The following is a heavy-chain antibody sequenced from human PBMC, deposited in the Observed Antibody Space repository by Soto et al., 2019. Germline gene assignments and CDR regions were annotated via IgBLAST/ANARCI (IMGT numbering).Heavy chain of an antibody. CDR2: IWHDGNEK. V-gene: IGHV3-33*01. Sequence: QVPLVESGGGVVQPGRSRRLSCAASGFTFSDYGMHWVRQTPGKGLEWVAVIWHDGNEKYYADSAKGRFTVSRDNSKNTLYLQMNSLRAEDTALYYCAREFGQYGNYRFDPWGQGTLVAVSS. CDR1: GFTFSDYG. J-gene: IGHJ5*02. CDR3: AREFGQYGNYRFDP. D-gene: IGHD3-16*01.